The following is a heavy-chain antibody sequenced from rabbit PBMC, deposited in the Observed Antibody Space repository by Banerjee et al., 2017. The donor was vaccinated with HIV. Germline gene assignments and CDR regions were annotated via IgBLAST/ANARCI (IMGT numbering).Heavy chain of an antibody. CDR3: ARDPGRGWKNL. Sequence: QSLEESGGDLVKPGASLTLTCTASGFTISSSYYMCWVRQAPGKGLEWIGCIYSSSGSTYYASWAKGRFSISKTSSTTVTLQMTSLTAADTAAYFCARDPGRGWKNLWGPGTLVTVS. CDR1: GFTISSSYY. CDR2: IYSSSGST. V-gene: IGHV1S40*01. J-gene: IGHJ4*01. D-gene: IGHD4-1*01.